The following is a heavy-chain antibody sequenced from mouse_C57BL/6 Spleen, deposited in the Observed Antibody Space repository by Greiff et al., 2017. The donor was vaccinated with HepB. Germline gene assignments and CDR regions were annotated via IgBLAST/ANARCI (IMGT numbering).Heavy chain of an antibody. CDR1: GYTFTSYW. CDR3: ARERGNEDAMDY. J-gene: IGHJ4*01. Sequence: QVHVKQPGAELVKPGASVKMSCKASGYTFTSYWITWVKQRPGQGLEWIGDIYPGSGSTNYNEKFKSKATLTVDTSSSTAYMQLSSLTSEDSAVYYCARERGNEDAMDYWGQGTSVTVSS. V-gene: IGHV1-55*01. CDR2: IYPGSGST. D-gene: IGHD2-1*01.